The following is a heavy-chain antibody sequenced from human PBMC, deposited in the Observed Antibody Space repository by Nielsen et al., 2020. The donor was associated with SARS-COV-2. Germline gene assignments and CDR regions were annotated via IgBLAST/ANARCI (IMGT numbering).Heavy chain of an antibody. J-gene: IGHJ4*02. Sequence: WVRQAPGQGLEWMGIINPSGGGTSYAQKFQGRVTMTRDTSTSTVYMELSSLRSEDTAVYYCTRERLTYFDYWGQGTLVTVSS. CDR2: INPSGGGT. D-gene: IGHD3-16*01. V-gene: IGHV1-46*01. CDR3: TRERLTYFDY.